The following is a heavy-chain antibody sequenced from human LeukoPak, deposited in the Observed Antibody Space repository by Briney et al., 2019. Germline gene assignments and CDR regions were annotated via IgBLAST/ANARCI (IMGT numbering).Heavy chain of an antibody. J-gene: IGHJ5*02. D-gene: IGHD6-13*01. CDR1: GFTFSSYS. V-gene: IGHV3-21*01. CDR2: ISSSSSYI. Sequence: GGSLRLSCAASGFTFSSYSMNWVRQAPGKGLEWVSSISSSSSYIYYADSVKGRFTISRDNAKNSLYLQMNSLRAEDTAVYYCARAPGYSSSRYDWFDPWGQGTLVTVSS. CDR3: ARAPGYSSSRYDWFDP.